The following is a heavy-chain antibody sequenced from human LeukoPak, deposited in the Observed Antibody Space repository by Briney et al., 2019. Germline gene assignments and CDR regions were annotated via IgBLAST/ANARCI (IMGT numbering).Heavy chain of an antibody. CDR3: ATDSPETAAFDY. CDR2: IVGSSRNI. D-gene: IGHD1-1*01. CDR1: GFTFGDYA. J-gene: IGHJ4*02. Sequence: PGGSLRLSCAASGFTFGDYAMHWVRHAPGKGLEWVSYIVGSSRNIYYADSVKGRFTISRDNAKNSLYLQMDSLRAEDTAVYHCATDSPETAAFDYWGQGTLVTVSS. V-gene: IGHV3-48*04.